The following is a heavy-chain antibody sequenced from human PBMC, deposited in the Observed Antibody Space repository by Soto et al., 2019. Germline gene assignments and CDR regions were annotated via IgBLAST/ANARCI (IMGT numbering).Heavy chain of an antibody. V-gene: IGHV3-33*01. Sequence: GGSLRLSCAASGFPFSSYGMHWVRQAPGKGLEWVAVIWYDGSNKYYADSVKGRFTISRDNSRNTLYLQMNSLRAEDTAVYYCARALDYGDYFLDYWGQGTLVTVSS. D-gene: IGHD4-17*01. CDR1: GFPFSSYG. J-gene: IGHJ4*02. CDR2: IWYDGSNK. CDR3: ARALDYGDYFLDY.